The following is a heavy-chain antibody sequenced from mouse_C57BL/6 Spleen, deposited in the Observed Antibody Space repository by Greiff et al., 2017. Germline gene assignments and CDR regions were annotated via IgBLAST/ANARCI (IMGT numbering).Heavy chain of an antibody. J-gene: IGHJ1*03. Sequence: QVQLQQPGAELVMPGASVKLSCKASGYTFTSYWMHWVKQRPGQGLEWIGEIDPSDSYTNYNQKIKGKSTLTVDKSSSTAYMQLSSLTSEDSAVYYCARSLHYYGSSYGYFDVWGTGTTVTVSS. CDR1: GYTFTSYW. CDR3: ARSLHYYGSSYGYFDV. D-gene: IGHD1-1*01. V-gene: IGHV1-69*01. CDR2: IDPSDSYT.